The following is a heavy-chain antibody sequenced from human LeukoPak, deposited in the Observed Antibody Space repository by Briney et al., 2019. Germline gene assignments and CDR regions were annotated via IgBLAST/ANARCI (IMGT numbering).Heavy chain of an antibody. CDR2: INWNGGST. Sequence: GGSLRLSCAASGFTFDDYGMSWVRQAPGKGLEWVSGINWNGGSTGYADSVKGRFTISRDNAKNSLYLQMNSLRAEDTAVYYCARGNKWELLTEPPGDAFDIWGQGTMVTVSS. CDR1: GFTFDDYG. CDR3: ARGNKWELLTEPPGDAFDI. V-gene: IGHV3-20*04. D-gene: IGHD1-26*01. J-gene: IGHJ3*02.